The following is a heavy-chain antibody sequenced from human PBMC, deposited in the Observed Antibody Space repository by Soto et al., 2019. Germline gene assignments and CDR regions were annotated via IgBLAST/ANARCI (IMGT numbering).Heavy chain of an antibody. D-gene: IGHD3-9*01. CDR1: GLTFRNAG. CDR2: IKSKTDGGTT. J-gene: IGHJ3*02. Sequence: GGTLRLSCGASGLTFRNAGMNWVRQKPGKGLEWVGRIKSKTDGGTTDYAAPVKGRFTISRDDSKNTLYLQMNSLKTEDTAVYYCTTYYDILTGPDAFDIWGQGTMVTVSS. V-gene: IGHV3-15*07. CDR3: TTYYDILTGPDAFDI.